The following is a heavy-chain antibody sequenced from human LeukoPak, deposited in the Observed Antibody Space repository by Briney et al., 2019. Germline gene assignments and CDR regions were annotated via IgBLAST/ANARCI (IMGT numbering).Heavy chain of an antibody. D-gene: IGHD3-22*01. CDR3: AKVWRSYYDSSGIFDY. CDR2: ISDSGGRT. J-gene: IGHJ4*02. V-gene: IGHV3-23*01. Sequence: GGSLRLSCAASGFTFRSYGMSWVRQAPGRGLEWVSFISDSGGRTYYAESVKGRFTISRDNSKNTLYLQMNSLRAEDTAVYYCAKVWRSYYDSSGIFDYWGQGTLVTVSS. CDR1: GFTFRSYG.